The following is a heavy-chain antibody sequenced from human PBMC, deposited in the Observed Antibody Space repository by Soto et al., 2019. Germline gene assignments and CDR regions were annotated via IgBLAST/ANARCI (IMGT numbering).Heavy chain of an antibody. CDR1: GGSISSGGYY. CDR3: ASHGYSSSWHYWFDP. D-gene: IGHD6-13*01. CDR2: IYYSGST. Sequence: QVQLQESGPGLVKPSQTLSLTCTVSGGSISSGGYYWSWIRQQPGKGLEWIGYIYYSGSTYYNPSRKSRVTIAVDTSKNQFSLKLSSVTAADTAVYYCASHGYSSSWHYWFDPWGQGTLVTVSS. J-gene: IGHJ5*02. V-gene: IGHV4-31*03.